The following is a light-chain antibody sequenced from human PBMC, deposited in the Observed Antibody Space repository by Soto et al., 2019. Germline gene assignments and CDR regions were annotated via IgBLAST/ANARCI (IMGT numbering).Light chain of an antibody. CDR2: AAS. CDR1: QGISSY. CDR3: QKYNTARWA. Sequence: AIRMTQSSSSFSASTGASVTITCPASQGISSYLAWYQQKPGKAPKLLIYAASTLQSGVPSRFSGSGSGTDFTLTISSLQPEDVATYYCQKYNTARWAFGQGTKVDI. V-gene: IGKV1-8*01. J-gene: IGKJ1*01.